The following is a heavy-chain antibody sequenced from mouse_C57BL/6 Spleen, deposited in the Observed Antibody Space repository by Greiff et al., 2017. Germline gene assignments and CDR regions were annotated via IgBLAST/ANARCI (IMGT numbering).Heavy chain of an antibody. CDR1: GYTFTSYW. V-gene: IGHV1-64*01. CDR3: AREGDYLWFAY. D-gene: IGHD2-13*01. J-gene: IGHJ3*01. Sequence: QVQLQQPGAELVKPGASVKLSCKASGYTFTSYWMHWVKQRPGQGLEWIGMIHPNSGSTNYNEKFKSKATLTVDKSSSTAYMQLSSLTSEDAAVYYGAREGDYLWFAYWGQGTLVTVSA. CDR2: IHPNSGST.